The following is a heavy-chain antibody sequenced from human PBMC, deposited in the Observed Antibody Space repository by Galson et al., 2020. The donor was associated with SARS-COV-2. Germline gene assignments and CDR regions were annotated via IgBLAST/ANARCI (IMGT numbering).Heavy chain of an antibody. CDR2: INIGGNT. Sequence: SETLSLTCAVYGGSLSGSSWTWIRLSPEKGLEWIGEINIGGNTNYSPSLTSRVTVSIDTSKNQFSLNLRSVSAADTALYFCARGRRGLVPSPVLGLGPFYSYYYMDVWGKGTTVTVSS. D-gene: IGHD3-16*01. CDR1: GGSLSGSS. J-gene: IGHJ6*03. V-gene: IGHV4-34*01. CDR3: ARGRRGLVPSPVLGLGPFYSYYYMDV.